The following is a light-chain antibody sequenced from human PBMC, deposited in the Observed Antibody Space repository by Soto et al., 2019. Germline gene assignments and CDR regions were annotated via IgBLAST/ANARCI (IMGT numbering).Light chain of an antibody. Sequence: VLTQSPVTLSLCQSEIAXVCGRASQSFRGLLAWYQQKPGQAPRLLIYDAYNRATGIPPRFSGSGSGTDFTLTISSLEPEDSAVYYCQQRHMWPITFGQGTKVDI. CDR2: DAY. V-gene: IGKV3-11*01. CDR1: QSFRGL. CDR3: QQRHMWPIT. J-gene: IGKJ1*01.